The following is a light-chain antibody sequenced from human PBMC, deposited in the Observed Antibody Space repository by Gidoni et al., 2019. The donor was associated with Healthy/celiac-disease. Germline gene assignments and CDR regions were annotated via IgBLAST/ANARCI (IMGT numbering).Light chain of an antibody. Sequence: AIQLSQRPSSLSASVGDRVTITCRASQGISSALAWYQQKPGKAPKLLIYDASSLESGVPSRFSGSGSGTDFTLTISSLQPEDFATYYCQQFNSYPALTFXGXTKVEIK. J-gene: IGKJ4*01. CDR2: DAS. CDR1: QGISSA. CDR3: QQFNSYPALT. V-gene: IGKV1-13*02.